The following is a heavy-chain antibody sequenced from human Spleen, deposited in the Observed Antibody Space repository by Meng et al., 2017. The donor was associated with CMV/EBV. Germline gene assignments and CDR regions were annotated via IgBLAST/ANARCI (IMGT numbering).Heavy chain of an antibody. CDR2: ISGSGGST. V-gene: IGHV3-23*01. CDR1: GFTFSSYA. CDR3: AKVGWGDGDAFDY. Sequence: GESLKISCAASGFTFSSYAMSWVRQAPGKGLEWVSAISGSGGSTYYADSVKGRFTISRDNSKNTLYLQMNNLRVEDTAVYYCAKVGWGDGDAFDYWGQGTLVTVSS. J-gene: IGHJ4*02. D-gene: IGHD4-17*01.